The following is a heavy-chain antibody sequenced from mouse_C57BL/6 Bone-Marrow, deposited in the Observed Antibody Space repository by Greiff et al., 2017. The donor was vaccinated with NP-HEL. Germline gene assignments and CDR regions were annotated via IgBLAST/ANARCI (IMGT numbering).Heavy chain of an antibody. CDR1: GYTFTSYW. Sequence: QVQLQQSGAELVKPGASVKLSCKASGYTFTSYWMHWVKQRPGQGLEWIGMIHPNSGSTNYNEKFKGKATLTADKSSSTAYMELRSLTSEDSAVYFCARGTLGWFAYWGQGTLVTVSA. J-gene: IGHJ3*01. CDR3: ARGTLGWFAY. CDR2: IHPNSGST. D-gene: IGHD3-3*01. V-gene: IGHV1-64*01.